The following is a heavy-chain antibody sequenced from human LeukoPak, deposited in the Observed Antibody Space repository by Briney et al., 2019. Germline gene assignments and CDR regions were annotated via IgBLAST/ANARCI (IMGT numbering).Heavy chain of an antibody. Sequence: ASVKVSCKASGGTFSSYAISWVRQAPGQGLEWMGRIIPILGIANYAQKFQGRVTITADKSTSTAYMELSSLRSEDTAVYYCARVMRNYYDSSGYIAPVYYYYGMDVWGQGTTVTVSS. J-gene: IGHJ6*02. V-gene: IGHV1-69*04. CDR1: GGTFSSYA. CDR2: IIPILGIA. CDR3: ARVMRNYYDSSGYIAPVYYYYGMDV. D-gene: IGHD3-22*01.